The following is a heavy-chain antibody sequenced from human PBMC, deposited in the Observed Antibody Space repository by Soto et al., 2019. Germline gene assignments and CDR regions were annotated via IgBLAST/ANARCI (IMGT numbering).Heavy chain of an antibody. J-gene: IGHJ5*02. V-gene: IGHV4-38-2*02. D-gene: IGHD6-13*01. CDR2: IYHSGST. CDR3: ARDESGDSSSS. CDR1: GYSISSGYY. Sequence: PSETLSLTCAVSGYSISSGYYWGWIRQPPGKGLEWIGSIYHSGSTYYNPSLKSRVTISVDTSKNQFSLKLSSVTAADTAVYYCARDESGDSSSSWGQGTLVNV.